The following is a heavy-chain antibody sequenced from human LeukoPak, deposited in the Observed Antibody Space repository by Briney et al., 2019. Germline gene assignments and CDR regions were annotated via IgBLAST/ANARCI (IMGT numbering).Heavy chain of an antibody. Sequence: PSETLSLTCTVSGGSITSGSYSWSWIRQPPGTGLEWIGYIYYSGSANYNPSLKSRVTISVDTSKDQFSLKLSSVTAADTAVYYCARHYYGSGSYEDAFDIWGQGTMVTVS. J-gene: IGHJ3*02. V-gene: IGHV4-61*01. CDR3: ARHYYGSGSYEDAFDI. D-gene: IGHD3-10*01. CDR1: GGSITSGSYS. CDR2: IYYSGSA.